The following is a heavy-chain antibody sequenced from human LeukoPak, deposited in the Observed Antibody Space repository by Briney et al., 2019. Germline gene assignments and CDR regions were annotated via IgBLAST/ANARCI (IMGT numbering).Heavy chain of an antibody. J-gene: IGHJ4*02. D-gene: IGHD6-19*01. CDR3: ARTYSSGWYYFDY. V-gene: IGHV7-4-1*02. CDR1: GYTFTSNY. CDR2: INTNTGNP. Sequence: ASVKVSCKASGYTFTSNYIHWVRQAPGQGLEWMGWINTNTGNPTYAQGFTGRFVFSLDTSVSTAYLQISSLKAEDTAVYYCARTYSSGWYYFDYWGQGTLVTVSS.